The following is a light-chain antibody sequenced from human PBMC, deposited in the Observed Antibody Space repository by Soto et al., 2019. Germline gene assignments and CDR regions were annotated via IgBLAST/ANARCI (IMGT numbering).Light chain of an antibody. Sequence: EIVLTQSPGTLSLSPGERATLSCRASQIVTGSYLAWYQQKPGQAPRLLIYGASSRATGIPDRFSGSGSGTDFTLTISRLEPEDFEMYYCHQYGTSPRTFGPGTKVDIK. CDR3: HQYGTSPRT. J-gene: IGKJ3*01. CDR1: QIVTGSY. CDR2: GAS. V-gene: IGKV3-20*01.